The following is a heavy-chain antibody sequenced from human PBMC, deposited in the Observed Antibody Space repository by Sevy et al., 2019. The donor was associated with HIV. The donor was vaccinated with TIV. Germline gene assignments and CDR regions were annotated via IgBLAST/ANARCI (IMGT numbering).Heavy chain of an antibody. CDR3: ARASYCGGDCYYYFDY. J-gene: IGHJ4*02. V-gene: IGHV3-33*01. CDR1: GFTFSSYG. CDR2: IWYDGSNK. Sequence: GGSLRLSCAASGFTFSSYGMHWVRQAPGKGLEWVAVIWYDGSNKYYADSVKGRFTISRDNSKNTLYLQMNSLRAEDTAVYYCARASYCGGDCYYYFDYWGQGTLVTVSS. D-gene: IGHD2-21*02.